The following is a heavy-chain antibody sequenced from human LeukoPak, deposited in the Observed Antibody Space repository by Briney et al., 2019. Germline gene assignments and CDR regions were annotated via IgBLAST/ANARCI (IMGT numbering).Heavy chain of an antibody. CDR1: GYSISSGYY. D-gene: IGHD5-18*01. CDR2: IYHSGST. J-gene: IGHJ4*02. Sequence: SETLSLTCTVSGYSISSGYYWGWIRQPPWKELEWIGSIYHSGSTYYNPSLKSRVTISVDTSKNQFSPKLSSVTAADTAVYYCARDVDTAMVNFDYWGQGTLVTVSS. CDR3: ARDVDTAMVNFDY. V-gene: IGHV4-38-2*02.